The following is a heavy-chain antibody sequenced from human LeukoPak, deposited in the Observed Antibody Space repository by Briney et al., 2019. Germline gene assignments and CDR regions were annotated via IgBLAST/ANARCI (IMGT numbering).Heavy chain of an antibody. CDR3: ARGRSDFNHDNFDR. CDR1: GASVSDYY. CDR2: AYYSGVT. D-gene: IGHD2-21*02. Sequence: SQTLSLTCSVSGASVSDYYWNWIRQPPGKGLQWIGYAYYSGVTNYNPSLKSRVTISVDTPTNQFSLKLRSVTAADTALYFCARGRSDFNHDNFDRWGQGILVTVSS. J-gene: IGHJ4*02. V-gene: IGHV4-59*02.